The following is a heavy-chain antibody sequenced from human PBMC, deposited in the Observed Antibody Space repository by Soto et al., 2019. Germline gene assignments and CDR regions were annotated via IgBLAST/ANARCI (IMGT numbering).Heavy chain of an antibody. CDR2: IDHSGNI. D-gene: IGHD3-16*01. J-gene: IGHJ6*02. Sequence: SETLSLTCAVSGGSFSGYYWSWIRQPPGKGLEWSGEIDHSGNINFRPSLESRVTISLDASTNQISLKLSSVTAADTAVYYCTRGGGNYGYGLYYYHGIDVWRQGTPATVS. V-gene: IGHV4-34*01. CDR3: TRGGGNYGYGLYYYHGIDV. CDR1: GGSFSGYY.